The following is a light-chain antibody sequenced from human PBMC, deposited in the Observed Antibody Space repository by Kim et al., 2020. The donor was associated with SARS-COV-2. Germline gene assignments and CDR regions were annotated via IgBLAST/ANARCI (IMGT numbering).Light chain of an antibody. CDR3: FLFYSGVWV. Sequence: GGTVTRPCGSSTDTVTRAHYPYWCQQQHGQAPPTLIYDTPVRHSWTPARFSGSLLGGKAALTLSGAQPEDEAEYYCFLFYSGVWVFGGGTQLTVL. CDR1: TDTVTRAHY. J-gene: IGLJ3*02. CDR2: DTP. V-gene: IGLV7-46*01.